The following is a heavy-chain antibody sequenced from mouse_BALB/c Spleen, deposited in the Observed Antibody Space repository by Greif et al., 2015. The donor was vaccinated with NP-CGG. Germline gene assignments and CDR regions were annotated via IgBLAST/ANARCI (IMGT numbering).Heavy chain of an antibody. CDR1: GFTFSSFG. Sequence: EVKLVESGGGLVQPGGSRKLSCAASGFTFSSFGMHWVRQAPEKGLEWVAYISSGSSTIYYADTVKGRFTISRDNPKNTLFLQMTSLRSEDTAMYYCARWDYDYYYAMDYWGQGTSVTVSS. CDR2: ISSGSSTI. V-gene: IGHV5-17*02. CDR3: ARWDYDYYYAMDY. J-gene: IGHJ4*01. D-gene: IGHD2-4*01.